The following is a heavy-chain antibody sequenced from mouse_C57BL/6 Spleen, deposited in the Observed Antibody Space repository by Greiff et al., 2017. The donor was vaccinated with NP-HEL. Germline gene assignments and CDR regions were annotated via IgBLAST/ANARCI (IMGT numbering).Heavy chain of an antibody. CDR3: TRSHMYYYSSRYDDAMNY. J-gene: IGHJ4*01. Sequence: QVQLQQPGAELVKPGASVKLSCKASGYTFTRYWMHWVKQRPGRGLEWIGRIDPNSGGTKYNEKFKSNATLTVDKPSSTAYMQLSSMTSEGCEIYNITRSHMYYYSSRYDDAMNYWGQRNSVSVSS. V-gene: IGHV1-72*01. CDR1: GYTFTRYW. D-gene: IGHD1-1*01. CDR2: IDPNSGGT.